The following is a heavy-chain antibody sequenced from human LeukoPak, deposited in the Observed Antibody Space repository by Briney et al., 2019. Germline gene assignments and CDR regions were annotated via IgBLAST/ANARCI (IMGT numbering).Heavy chain of an antibody. CDR3: ARAAKFGYCSGGSCSGDI. Sequence: ASVKVSCKASGYTFTSYGISWVRQAPGQGLEWMGWISAYNGNTNYAQKLQGRVTMTTDTSTSTAYMELRSLRSDDTAVYYCARAAKFGYCSGGSCSGDIWGQGTMVTVSS. V-gene: IGHV1-18*01. D-gene: IGHD2-15*01. CDR2: ISAYNGNT. CDR1: GYTFTSYG. J-gene: IGHJ3*02.